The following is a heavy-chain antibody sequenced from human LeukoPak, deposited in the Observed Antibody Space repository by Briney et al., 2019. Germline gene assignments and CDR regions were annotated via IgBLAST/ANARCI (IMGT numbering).Heavy chain of an antibody. V-gene: IGHV3-7*04. D-gene: IGHD6-13*01. CDR2: IKQDGSEK. Sequence: GGSLRLSCAASGYTYRSYWMSWVRQAPGKGLEWVANIKQDGSEKYYVDSLKGRFTISRDNARHSLYLQMNRLRADHTTVYYCARGRSWYYFDYWGQGTLVSVSS. J-gene: IGHJ4*02. CDR3: ARGRSWYYFDY. CDR1: GYTYRSYW.